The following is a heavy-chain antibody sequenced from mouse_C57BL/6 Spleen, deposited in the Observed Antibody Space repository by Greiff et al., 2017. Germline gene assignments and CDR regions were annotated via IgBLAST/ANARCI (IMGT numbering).Heavy chain of an antibody. CDR2: INPSTGGT. Sequence: VQLQQSGPELVKPGASVKISCKASGYSFTGYYMNWVKQSPEKSLEWLGEINPSTGGTTYNQKFKAKATLTVDKSSSTAYMQLKSLTSEDSAVYYCARDYAMDYWGQGTSVTVSS. CDR3: ARDYAMDY. J-gene: IGHJ4*01. CDR1: GYSFTGYY. V-gene: IGHV1-42*01.